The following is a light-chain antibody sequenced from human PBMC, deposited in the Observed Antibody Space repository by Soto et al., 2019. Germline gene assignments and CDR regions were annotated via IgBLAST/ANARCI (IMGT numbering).Light chain of an antibody. CDR1: NIGSKS. Sequence: SYELTQPPSVSVAPGQTARITCGGSNIGSKSVHWYHQKPGQAPVLVVYENSERPSGIPERFSGSNSGNTATLTISRVEAGDEADFYCQVWDSSTDHHVFGTGTKVT. J-gene: IGLJ1*01. CDR2: ENS. V-gene: IGLV3-21*02. CDR3: QVWDSSTDHHV.